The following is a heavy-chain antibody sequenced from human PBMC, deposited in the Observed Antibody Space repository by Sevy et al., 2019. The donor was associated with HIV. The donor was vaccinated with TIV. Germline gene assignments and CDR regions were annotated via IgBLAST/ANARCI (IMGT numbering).Heavy chain of an antibody. CDR1: EFTFSTYA. CDR2: ISSSSNYI. J-gene: IGHJ6*02. V-gene: IGHV3-21*01. D-gene: IGHD2-21*01. Sequence: GGCLRLSCAASEFTFSTYAMNWVRQAPGKGLELVSFISSSSNYIYYADSVKGRFTISRDNAKNLLYLQMNSLRSEDTAVYYCAKRLLSWDGMDVWGQGTQVTVSS. CDR3: AKRLLSWDGMDV.